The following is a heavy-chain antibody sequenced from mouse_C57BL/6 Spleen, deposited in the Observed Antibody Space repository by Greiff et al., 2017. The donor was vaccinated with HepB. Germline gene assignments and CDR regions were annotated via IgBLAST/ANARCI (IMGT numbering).Heavy chain of an antibody. D-gene: IGHD2-4*01. CDR2: ISDGGSYT. J-gene: IGHJ3*01. CDR3: ARDLYDEHSSWFAC. Sequence: EVQLQESGGGLVKPGGSLKLSCAASGFTFSSYAMSWVRQTPEKRLEWVATISDGGSYTYYPDNVKGRFTISRDNAKNNLYLQMSHLKSEDTAMYYCARDLYDEHSSWFACWGQGTLVTVSA. V-gene: IGHV5-4*01. CDR1: GFTFSSYA.